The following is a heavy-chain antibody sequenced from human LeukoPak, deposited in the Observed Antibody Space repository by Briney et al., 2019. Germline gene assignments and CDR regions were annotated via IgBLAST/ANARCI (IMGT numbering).Heavy chain of an antibody. CDR3: ARDSSGDYNA. Sequence: GGSLRLSCAASGFTFSTYWMSWVRQAPGKGLEWVANIKQNGGETYYLDSVKGRFTISRDNAKNSLYLEMSSLRAEDTAVYYCARDSSGDYNAWGQGTLVTVSS. D-gene: IGHD4-17*01. J-gene: IGHJ5*02. CDR1: GFTFSTYW. V-gene: IGHV3-7*01. CDR2: IKQNGGET.